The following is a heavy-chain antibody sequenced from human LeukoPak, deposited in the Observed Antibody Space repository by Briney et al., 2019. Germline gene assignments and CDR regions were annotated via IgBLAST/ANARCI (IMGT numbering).Heavy chain of an antibody. CDR3: AIELSSSAERYFDY. CDR1: GFTFSSYC. V-gene: IGHV3-21*01. J-gene: IGHJ4*02. D-gene: IGHD6-6*01. CDR2: ISSISSYI. Sequence: GGSLRLSCAASGFTFSSYCMNWVRQAPGKGLEWVSSISSISSYIYYADSVKGRFTISRDNAKNSLYLQMNSLRAEDTAVYYCAIELSSSAERYFDYRGQGTLVTVSS.